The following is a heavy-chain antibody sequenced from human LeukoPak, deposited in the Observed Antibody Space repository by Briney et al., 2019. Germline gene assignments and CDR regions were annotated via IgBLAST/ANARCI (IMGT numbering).Heavy chain of an antibody. D-gene: IGHD3-22*01. Sequence: PGGSLRLSCAASGFTVSSNYMSWVRQAPGKGLEWVSVIYSGGSTYYADSVKGRFTISRDNSKNTLYLQMNSLRAEDTAVYYCARDGGVTYYYDSSGPNDAFDIWGQGTMVTVSS. CDR3: ARDGGVTYYYDSSGPNDAFDI. J-gene: IGHJ3*02. V-gene: IGHV3-66*01. CDR1: GFTVSSNY. CDR2: IYSGGST.